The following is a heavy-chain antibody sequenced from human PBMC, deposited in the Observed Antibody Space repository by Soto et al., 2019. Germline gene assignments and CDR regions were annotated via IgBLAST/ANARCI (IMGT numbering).Heavy chain of an antibody. Sequence: QVQLVESGGGVVQPGRSLKLSCAASGFSFSTYGFHWVRQAPGKGPEWVAVIWFDGSKKYYADSVEGRFTISRDNSKNTLFLQMNTLRDEDTAVYYCERDPASVGYHFDLWGQGTLVTVSS. CDR3: ERDPASVGYHFDL. V-gene: IGHV3-33*01. D-gene: IGHD6-13*01. CDR1: GFSFSTYG. J-gene: IGHJ4*02. CDR2: IWFDGSKK.